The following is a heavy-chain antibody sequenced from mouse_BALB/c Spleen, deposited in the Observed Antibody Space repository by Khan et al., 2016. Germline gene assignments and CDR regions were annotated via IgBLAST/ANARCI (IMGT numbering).Heavy chain of an antibody. V-gene: IGHV3-2*02. CDR3: ARAYYGSSFFDY. CDR1: GYSITSDYA. J-gene: IGHJ3*01. D-gene: IGHD1-1*01. Sequence: EVQLQESGPGLVKPSQSLSLTCTVAGYSITSDYAWNWIRQFPGDKLEWMAYINYSGGTSYNPSLKSRISITRDTSKNQFFLQLNSVTAEDTATXFCARAYYGSSFFDYWGQGTLVTVSA. CDR2: INYSGGT.